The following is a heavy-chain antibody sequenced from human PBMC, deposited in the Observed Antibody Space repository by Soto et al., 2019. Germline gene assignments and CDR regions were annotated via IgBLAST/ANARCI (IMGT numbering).Heavy chain of an antibody. J-gene: IGHJ6*02. CDR1: GFSFSRNS. V-gene: IGHV3-23*01. CDR2: ISDDGDST. CDR3: ARWYNWNYGGMDV. D-gene: IGHD1-20*01. Sequence: PGGSLILSCAVSGFSFSRNSMSWVRQAPGKGLEWVSSISDDGDSTYYADSVKGRFTISRDNSKNTLYLQMNSLRAEDTAVYYCARWYNWNYGGMDVWGQGTTVTV.